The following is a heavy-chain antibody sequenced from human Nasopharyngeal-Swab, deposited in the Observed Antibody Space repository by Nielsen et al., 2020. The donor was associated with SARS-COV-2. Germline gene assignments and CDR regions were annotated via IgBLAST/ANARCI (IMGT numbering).Heavy chain of an antibody. D-gene: IGHD3-3*01. CDR3: ARGRDFSFGS. V-gene: IGHV6-1*01. CDR2: TLYRSKWYN. CDR1: GDSVSSHSAG. J-gene: IGHJ4*02. Sequence: SQTLSLTCAISGDSVSSHSAGWNWIRQSPSRGLEWLGRTLYRSKWYNDYAESVKSRIAVNPDTSKNQFSLQLNSVTPEDTAVYYCARGRDFSFGSWGQGTLVTASS.